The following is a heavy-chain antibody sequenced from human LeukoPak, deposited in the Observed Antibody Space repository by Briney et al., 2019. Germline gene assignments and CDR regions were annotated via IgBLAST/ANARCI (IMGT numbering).Heavy chain of an antibody. CDR2: INQDGSEK. Sequence: GGSLRLSCVASGFTFSSYWMTWVRQASGKGLEWVANINQDGSEKYYVDSVRGRFTISRDNAKNSLYLQMNSLRVEDTALYYCAVSSSSSGAGGIWGQGTLVTVSS. J-gene: IGHJ4*02. CDR3: AVSSSSSGAGGI. CDR1: GFTFSSYW. V-gene: IGHV3-7*01. D-gene: IGHD6-6*01.